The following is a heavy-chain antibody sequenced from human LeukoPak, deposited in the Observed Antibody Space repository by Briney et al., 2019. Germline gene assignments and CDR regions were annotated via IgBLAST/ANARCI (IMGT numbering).Heavy chain of an antibody. CDR3: ASGHFDWLL. J-gene: IGHJ4*02. D-gene: IGHD3-9*01. CDR2: INPDGSDR. Sequence: GGSLRLSCEASGFSFSNYWMSWVRQAPGRGLEWVANINPDGSDRRYMDPVNGRFTISRDNARNSLYLQMNYLRVEDTAVYYCASGHFDWLLGGQGALVTVSS. V-gene: IGHV3-7*01. CDR1: GFSFSNYW.